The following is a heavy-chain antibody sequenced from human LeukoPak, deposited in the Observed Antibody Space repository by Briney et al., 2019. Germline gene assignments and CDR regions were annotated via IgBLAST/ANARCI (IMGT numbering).Heavy chain of an antibody. D-gene: IGHD5-18*01. CDR1: GGSISTYY. Sequence: PSETLSLTCTVSGGSISTYYWSWIRQPPGKGLEWIGYIYYSGSTNYNPSLKSRVTISVDTSKNQFSLKLSSVTAADTAVYYCARKVVGYSYDYFDYWDQGTLVTVSS. CDR3: ARKVVGYSYDYFDY. CDR2: IYYSGST. J-gene: IGHJ4*02. V-gene: IGHV4-59*01.